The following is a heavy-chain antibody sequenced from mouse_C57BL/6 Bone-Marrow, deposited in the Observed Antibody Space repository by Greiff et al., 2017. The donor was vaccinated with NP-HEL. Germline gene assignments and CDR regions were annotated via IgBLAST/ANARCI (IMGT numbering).Heavy chain of an antibody. V-gene: IGHV1-82*01. J-gene: IGHJ1*03. CDR2: IYPGDGDT. Sequence: QVQLQQSGPELVKPGASVKISCKASGYAFSSSWMNWVKQRPGKGLEWIGRIYPGDGDTNYNGKFKGKATLTADKSSSTAYMQLSSLTSEDSAVYFCACHYSNTGYFDVWGTGTTVTVSS. D-gene: IGHD2-5*01. CDR1: GYAFSSSW. CDR3: ACHYSNTGYFDV.